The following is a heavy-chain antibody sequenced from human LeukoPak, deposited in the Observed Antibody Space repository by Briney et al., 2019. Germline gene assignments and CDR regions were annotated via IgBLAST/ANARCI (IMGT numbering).Heavy chain of an antibody. D-gene: IGHD4-23*01. J-gene: IGHJ6*03. CDR1: GGTFSSYA. CDR2: IIPIFGTA. V-gene: IGHV1-69*05. Sequence: ASVKVSCKASGGTFSSYAFSWVRQAPGQGLEWMGRIIPIFGTANYAQKFQGRVTITTDESTSTAYMELSSLRSEDTAVYYCAREVLPDFNGGNSAYYYMDVWGKGTTVTVSS. CDR3: AREVLPDFNGGNSAYYYMDV.